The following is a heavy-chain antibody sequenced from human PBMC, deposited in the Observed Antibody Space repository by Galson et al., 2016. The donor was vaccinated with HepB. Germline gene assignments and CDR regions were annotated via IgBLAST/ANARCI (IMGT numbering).Heavy chain of an antibody. CDR2: INSSGGNT. V-gene: IGHV1-46*01. J-gene: IGHJ4*02. Sequence: SVKVSCKASGYTFTSYYLHWVRQAPGQGLEWMGIINSSGGNTRYAQKFQGRVTMTRDTSTSTVYMELSSLRSEDTAVYYCARDQSRFKTYSDSWSGEVGPSPGYYFDYWGQGTLVTVSS. CDR3: ARDQSRFKTYSDSWSGEVGPSPGYYFDY. CDR1: GYTFTSYY. D-gene: IGHD3-3*01.